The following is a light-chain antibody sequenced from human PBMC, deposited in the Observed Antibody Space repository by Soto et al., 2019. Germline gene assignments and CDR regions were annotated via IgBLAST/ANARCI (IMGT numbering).Light chain of an antibody. CDR3: QQYYSTPRT. V-gene: IGKV4-1*01. Sequence: DIVMTQSTDSLAVSLGERATINCKSSQSVLYSANNKNCLAWYQHKPGQPPKLLLYLASTRESGVPDRFSGRGSGTDFTLTISSLRAEDVAVYYCQQYYSTPRTFGQGAKVEIK. CDR1: QSVLYSANNKNC. J-gene: IGKJ1*01. CDR2: LAS.